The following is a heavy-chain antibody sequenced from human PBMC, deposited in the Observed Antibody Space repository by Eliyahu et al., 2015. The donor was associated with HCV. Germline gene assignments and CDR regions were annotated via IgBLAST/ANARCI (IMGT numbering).Heavy chain of an antibody. CDR2: INXDGSST. CDR1: GFTFSSYX. Sequence: EVQLVESGGGXVQXGGSXRLSCAXSGFTFSSYXMHWVRQAPGKGLVWVSRINXDGSSTNYADSVKGRFTISRDNAKNTLYLQMNSLRAEDTAVYYCARRNYWGQGTLVTVSS. J-gene: IGHJ4*02. CDR3: ARRNY. V-gene: IGHV3-74*01.